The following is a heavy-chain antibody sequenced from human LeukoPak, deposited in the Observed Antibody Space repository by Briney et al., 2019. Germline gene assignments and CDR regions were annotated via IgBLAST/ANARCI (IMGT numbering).Heavy chain of an antibody. CDR3: ASHNYGDYGTFDY. CDR1: GFTFRSYA. CDR2: ISSDGSNK. V-gene: IGHV3-30*04. Sequence: PGGSLRLSCAASGFTFRSYAMHWVRQAPGKGLEWVAVISSDGSNKYYVDSVKGRFTISRDNSKNTVNLQMNSLRAEDTAVYYCASHNYGDYGTFDYWGRGTLVTVSS. J-gene: IGHJ4*02. D-gene: IGHD4-17*01.